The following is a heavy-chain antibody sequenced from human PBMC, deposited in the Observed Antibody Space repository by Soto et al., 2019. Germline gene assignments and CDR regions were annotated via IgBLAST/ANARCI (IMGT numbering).Heavy chain of an antibody. CDR2: ISGSGGST. V-gene: IGHV3-23*01. Sequence: GGSLRLSCAASGFTFSSYAMSWVRQAPGKGLEWVSAISGSGGSTYYADSVKGRFTISRDNSKNTLYLQMNSLRAEDTAVYYCAKDISQYSSGWYDYVDYWGQGTLVTVSS. CDR3: AKDISQYSSGWYDYVDY. D-gene: IGHD6-19*01. CDR1: GFTFSSYA. J-gene: IGHJ4*02.